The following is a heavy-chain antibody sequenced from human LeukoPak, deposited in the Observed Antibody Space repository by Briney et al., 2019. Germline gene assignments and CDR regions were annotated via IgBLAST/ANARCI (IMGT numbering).Heavy chain of an antibody. Sequence: SQTLSLTCDVSGGSISSGGYSWTWIRQPPGKGLEWIGYMYHSGNTYYNPSLKSRVTISVDRAKNQFLLTLSSVTAADTAVYYCASARFCTTTNCYAGWFDPWGQGTLVTVSS. J-gene: IGHJ5*02. CDR3: ASARFCTTTNCYAGWFDP. CDR2: MYHSGNT. V-gene: IGHV4-30-2*01. CDR1: GGSISSGGYS. D-gene: IGHD2-2*01.